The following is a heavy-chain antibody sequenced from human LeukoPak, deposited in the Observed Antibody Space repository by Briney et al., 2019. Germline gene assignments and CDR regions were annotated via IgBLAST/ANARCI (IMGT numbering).Heavy chain of an antibody. Sequence: ASVKVSCKVSGHTLSDLTMHWVRQAPGKGLEWMGGFDPGNGEIIYAQEFQGRVTMTEDASTDTAYMELSRLKSEHTAAYYCAAGGLYDLLPYSGQGTLVTVSS. D-gene: IGHD3-3*01. V-gene: IGHV1-24*01. CDR3: AAGGLYDLLPY. J-gene: IGHJ4*02. CDR2: FDPGNGEI. CDR1: GHTLSDLT.